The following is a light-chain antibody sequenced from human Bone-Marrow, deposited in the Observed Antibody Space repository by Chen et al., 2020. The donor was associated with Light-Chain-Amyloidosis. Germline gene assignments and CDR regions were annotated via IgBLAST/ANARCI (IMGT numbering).Light chain of an antibody. CDR1: DLPTKY. V-gene: IGLV3-25*03. CDR3: QSADSSGTYEGI. Sequence: SYELTQPPSVSVSPGQTARITCSGDDLPTKYAYWYQQKPGKAPVLVIHRDTERPSGISERFSGSSSGKTATLTISGVEAEDEADYHCQSADSSGTYEGIFGGGTKLTVL. CDR2: RDT. J-gene: IGLJ2*01.